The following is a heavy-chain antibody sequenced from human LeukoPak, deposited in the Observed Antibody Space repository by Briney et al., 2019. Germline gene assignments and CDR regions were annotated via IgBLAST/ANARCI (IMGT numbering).Heavy chain of an antibody. D-gene: IGHD5-18*01. CDR2: ISGSGGST. Sequence: GGSQRLSCAASGFTFSSYAMSWVRQAPGKGLEWVSAISGSGGSTYYADSVKGRFTISRDNSKSTLYLQMNSLRAEDTAVYYCAKGTRTGYSYGKFDYWGQGTLVTVSS. CDR3: AKGTRTGYSYGKFDY. V-gene: IGHV3-23*01. J-gene: IGHJ4*02. CDR1: GFTFSSYA.